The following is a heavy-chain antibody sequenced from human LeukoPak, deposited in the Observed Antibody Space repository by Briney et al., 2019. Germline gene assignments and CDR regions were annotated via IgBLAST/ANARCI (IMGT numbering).Heavy chain of an antibody. Sequence: GASVTVSCKASRYTFTSYAMHWVRQAPGQRPEWMGWINAGNGNTKYFQKFQGRVTFTRDTSASTAYMELSSLRSEDTAVYYCAATDLGDYWGQGTLVTVSS. CDR3: AATDLGDY. CDR2: INAGNGNT. D-gene: IGHD4-17*01. CDR1: RYTFTSYA. V-gene: IGHV1-3*01. J-gene: IGHJ4*02.